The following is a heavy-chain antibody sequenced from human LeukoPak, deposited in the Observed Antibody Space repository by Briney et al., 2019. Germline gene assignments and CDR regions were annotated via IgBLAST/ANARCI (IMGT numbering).Heavy chain of an antibody. V-gene: IGHV1-18*01. Sequence: ASVKGSCKASVDTFSTYGISWVRQAPGQGLEWMAWISAYNTNTNYAQKFQGRVTMSTDTSASTAYMELRSLRSDDTAVYYCARCSGGLPPNDYWGQGTLVTVSS. D-gene: IGHD2-15*01. CDR2: ISAYNTNT. CDR1: VDTFSTYG. J-gene: IGHJ4*02. CDR3: ARCSGGLPPNDY.